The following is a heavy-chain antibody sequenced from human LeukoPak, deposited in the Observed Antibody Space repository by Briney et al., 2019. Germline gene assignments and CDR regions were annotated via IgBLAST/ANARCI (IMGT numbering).Heavy chain of an antibody. V-gene: IGHV3-74*01. D-gene: IGHD3-22*01. Sequence: GGSLRLSCAASGFTFSSYWMHWVRQAPGKGLVWVSRINTDETITTYADSVKGRFTISRDNAKNTLYLQMNSLRAEDTAVYYCARATYYYDSSGYTAVYYFDYWGQGTLVTVSS. CDR1: GFTFSSYW. CDR2: INTDETIT. CDR3: ARATYYYDSSGYTAVYYFDY. J-gene: IGHJ4*02.